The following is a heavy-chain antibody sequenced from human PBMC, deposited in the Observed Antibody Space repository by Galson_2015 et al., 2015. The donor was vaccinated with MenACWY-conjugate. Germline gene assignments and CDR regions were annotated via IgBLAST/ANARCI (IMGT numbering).Heavy chain of an antibody. D-gene: IGHD2-2*01. CDR1: GYDFTTYW. CDR3: ARRRSSTSGGHWFDP. CDR2: IYPRDSET. Sequence: QSGAEVKKPGESLKISCKGSGYDFTTYWIVWVRQMPGKGLEWMGIIYPRDSETTYSPTFQGQVTISADKSISAAYLQWSSLKPSDTAIYYCARRRSSTSGGHWFDPWGQGTTVTVSS. J-gene: IGHJ5*01. V-gene: IGHV5-51*01.